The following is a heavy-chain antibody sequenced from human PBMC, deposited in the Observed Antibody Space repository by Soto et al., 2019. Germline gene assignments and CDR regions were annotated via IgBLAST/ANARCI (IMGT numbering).Heavy chain of an antibody. Sequence: QVQLVESGGGVVQPGRSLRLSCAASGFTFSSYGMHWVRQAPGKGLEWVAVIWYDGSNKYYADSVKGRFTISRDNSKNTLYLQMNSLRAEDTAVYYCARGDREYQLLPYSGYEYSDYWGQGTLVTVSS. D-gene: IGHD5-12*01. V-gene: IGHV3-33*01. CDR2: IWYDGSNK. J-gene: IGHJ4*02. CDR1: GFTFSSYG. CDR3: ARGDREYQLLPYSGYEYSDY.